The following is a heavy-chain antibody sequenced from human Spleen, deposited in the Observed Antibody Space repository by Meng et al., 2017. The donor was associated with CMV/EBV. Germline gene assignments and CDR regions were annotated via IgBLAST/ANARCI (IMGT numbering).Heavy chain of an antibody. V-gene: IGHV1-2*02. Sequence: ASVKVSCKASGYTFTGYYMHWVRQAPGQGLEWMGWINPNSGGTNYAQKFQGGVTMTRDTSISTAYMELSRLRSDDTAVYYCARSRQQLDNWFDPWGQGTLVTVSS. D-gene: IGHD6-13*01. CDR2: INPNSGGT. CDR3: ARSRQQLDNWFDP. CDR1: GYTFTGYY. J-gene: IGHJ5*02.